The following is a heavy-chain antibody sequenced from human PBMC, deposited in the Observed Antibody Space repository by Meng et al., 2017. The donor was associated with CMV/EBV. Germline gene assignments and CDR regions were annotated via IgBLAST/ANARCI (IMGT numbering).Heavy chain of an antibody. J-gene: IGHJ6*02. CDR2: INPSGGST. Sequence: ASVKVSCKASGYTFTSYYMHWVRQAPGQGLEWMGIINPSGGSTSYAQKFQGRVTMTRDTSTGTVYMELSSLRSEDTAVYYCARDHYDFWSGYYVRYYYYYGMDVWGQGTTVTVSS. V-gene: IGHV1-46*01. D-gene: IGHD3-3*01. CDR3: ARDHYDFWSGYYVRYYYYYGMDV. CDR1: GYTFTSYY.